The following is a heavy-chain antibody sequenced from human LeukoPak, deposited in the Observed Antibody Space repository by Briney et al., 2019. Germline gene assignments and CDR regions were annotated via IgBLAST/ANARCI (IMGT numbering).Heavy chain of an antibody. V-gene: IGHV4-34*01. D-gene: IGHD5-24*01. J-gene: IGHJ4*02. Sequence: SETLSLTCAVYGGSFSGYYWSWIRQPPGKGLEWIGEINHSGSTNYNPSLKSRVTISVDTSKNQFSLKLSSVTAADTAVYYCARGGRWLRSDFDYWGQGTLVTVSS. CDR3: ARGGRWLRSDFDY. CDR2: INHSGST. CDR1: GGSFSGYY.